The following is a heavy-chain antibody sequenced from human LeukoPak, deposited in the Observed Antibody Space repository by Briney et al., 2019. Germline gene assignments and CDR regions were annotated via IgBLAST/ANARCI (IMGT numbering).Heavy chain of an antibody. V-gene: IGHV3-30*03. CDR2: ISYDGSNK. CDR3: ARDAWDVLRYFDWLSYSYYFDY. CDR1: GFTFSSYG. D-gene: IGHD3-9*01. J-gene: IGHJ4*02. Sequence: GGSLRLSCAASGFTFSSYGMHWVRQAPGKGLEWGAVISYDGSNKYYADSVKGRFTISRDNSKNTLYLQMNSLGAEDTAVYYCARDAWDVLRYFDWLSYSYYFDYWGQGTLVTVSS.